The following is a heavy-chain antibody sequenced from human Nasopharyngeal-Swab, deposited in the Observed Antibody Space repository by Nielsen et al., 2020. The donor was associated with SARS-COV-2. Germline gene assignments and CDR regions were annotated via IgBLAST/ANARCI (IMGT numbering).Heavy chain of an antibody. J-gene: IGHJ4*02. Sequence: ASVKVSCKTSGYTFASFDINWVRQATGRGLEWVGWMNLDSGDTHYAQDFQGKVTLTRDTSRSTAYMELSSLRSEDTAVYYCARGPRPKRHLDYWGQGTLVTVSS. V-gene: IGHV1-8*01. CDR2: MNLDSGDT. CDR3: ARGPRPKRHLDY. D-gene: IGHD1-1*01. CDR1: GYTFASFD.